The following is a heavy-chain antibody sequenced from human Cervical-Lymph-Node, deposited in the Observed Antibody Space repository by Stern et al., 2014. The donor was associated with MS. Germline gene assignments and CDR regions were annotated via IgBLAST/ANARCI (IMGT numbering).Heavy chain of an antibody. CDR3: ARESSRAYLFDY. CDR1: GGSISSDGNY. V-gene: IGHV4-31*03. CDR2: VYYSGST. Sequence: QVQLQESGPALVKSSQTLSLTCTVSGGSISSDGNYWSWIRQHPDKGLEWIGYVYYSGSTYSNPSLKSRVSISVDTSKNQFSLKLSSVTAADTAVYFCARESSRAYLFDYWGQGTLVTVSS. D-gene: IGHD3-22*01. J-gene: IGHJ4*02.